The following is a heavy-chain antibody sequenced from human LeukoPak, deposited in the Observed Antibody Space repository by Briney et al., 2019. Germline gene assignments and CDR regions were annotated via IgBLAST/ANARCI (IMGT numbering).Heavy chain of an antibody. CDR1: GGSFSGYY. J-gene: IGHJ6*03. V-gene: IGHV4-34*01. D-gene: IGHD1-26*01. CDR3: ARGYSGSYSGYSYYYMDV. Sequence: SETLSLTCAVYGGSFSGYYWSWIRQPPGKGLEWIGEINHSGSPNYNPSLKSRVTISVDTSKNQFSLRLSSVTAADTAVYYCARGYSGSYSGYSYYYMDVWGKGTTVTVSS. CDR2: INHSGSP.